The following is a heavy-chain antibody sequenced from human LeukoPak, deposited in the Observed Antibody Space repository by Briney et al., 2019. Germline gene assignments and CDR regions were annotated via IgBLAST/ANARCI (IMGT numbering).Heavy chain of an antibody. J-gene: IGHJ3*02. D-gene: IGHD3-10*01. CDR1: GGSISSGGYY. Sequence: PSETLSLTCTVSGGSISSGGYYWSWIRQHPGKGLEWIGYIYYSGSTYYNPSLKSRVTISVDTSKNQFSLKLSSVTAADTAVYYCARETTMVRGGLDAFDIWGQGTMVTVSS. CDR2: IYYSGST. V-gene: IGHV4-31*03. CDR3: ARETTMVRGGLDAFDI.